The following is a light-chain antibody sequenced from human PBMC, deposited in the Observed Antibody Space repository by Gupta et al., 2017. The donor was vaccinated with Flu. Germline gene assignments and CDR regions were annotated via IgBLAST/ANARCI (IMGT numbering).Light chain of an antibody. Sequence: GDRVTITCRASQSISSWLAWYQPKPGKAPKVLIYKASSLQSGVPSRFSGSGSGTEFTLTIRSLQPDDFATYYCQQYNSYSGTFGQGTKVEIK. CDR3: QQYNSYSGT. V-gene: IGKV1-5*03. J-gene: IGKJ1*01. CDR1: QSISSW. CDR2: KAS.